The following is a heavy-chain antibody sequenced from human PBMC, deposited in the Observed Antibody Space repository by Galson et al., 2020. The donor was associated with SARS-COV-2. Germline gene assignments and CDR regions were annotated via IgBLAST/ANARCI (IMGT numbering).Heavy chain of an antibody. CDR1: GGSVSGYY. CDR2: SNHSGSS. J-gene: IGHJ4*02. Sequence: SQASETLSLTCVVSGGSVSGYYWSWIRQPPGKGLEWIGESNHSGSSKYNPSLKSRVTIAVDTSQNQLSLNLSSVTAADTAVYYCARAPRGIQLWLRPFGYWGLGTLVAVSS. CDR3: ARAPRGIQLWLRPFGY. V-gene: IGHV4-34*01. D-gene: IGHD5-18*01.